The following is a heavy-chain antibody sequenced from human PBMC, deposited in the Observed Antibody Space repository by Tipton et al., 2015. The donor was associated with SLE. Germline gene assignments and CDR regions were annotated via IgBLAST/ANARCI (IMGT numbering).Heavy chain of an antibody. CDR1: GFTFSSYA. Sequence: SLRLSCAASGFTFSSYAMHWVRQAPGKGLEWVAVISYDGSNKYYADSVKGRFTISRDNSKNTLCLQMNSLRAEDTAVYYCAREGTISGALDAFDIWGQGTMVTVSS. D-gene: IGHD3-3*01. CDR2: ISYDGSNK. J-gene: IGHJ3*02. V-gene: IGHV3-30*04. CDR3: AREGTISGALDAFDI.